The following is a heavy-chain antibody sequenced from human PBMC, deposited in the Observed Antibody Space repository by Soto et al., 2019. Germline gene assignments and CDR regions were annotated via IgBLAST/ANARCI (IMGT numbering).Heavy chain of an antibody. CDR1: GYSFTSYW. J-gene: IGHJ6*02. V-gene: IGHV5-51*01. Sequence: PGESLKISCKGSGYSFTSYWIGWVRQMPGKGLEWMGIIYPGDSDTRYSPSFQGQVTISADKSISTAYLQWSSLKASDTAMYYCARHAYCGGDCRSNYYGMDVWGQGTTVTVSS. CDR3: ARHAYCGGDCRSNYYGMDV. CDR2: IYPGDSDT. D-gene: IGHD2-21*02.